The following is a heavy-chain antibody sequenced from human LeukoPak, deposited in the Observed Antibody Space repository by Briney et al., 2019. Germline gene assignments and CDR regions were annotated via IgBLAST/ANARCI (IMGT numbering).Heavy chain of an antibody. Sequence: GGSLRLSCAASGFTFSSYGMSWVRQAPGKGLEWVSAISGSGGSTYYADSVKGRFTISRDNSKNTLYLQMNSLRAEDTAVYYCARTGLVGATPNFDYWGQGTLVTVSS. CDR1: GFTFSSYG. V-gene: IGHV3-23*01. D-gene: IGHD1-26*01. J-gene: IGHJ4*02. CDR3: ARTGLVGATPNFDY. CDR2: ISGSGGST.